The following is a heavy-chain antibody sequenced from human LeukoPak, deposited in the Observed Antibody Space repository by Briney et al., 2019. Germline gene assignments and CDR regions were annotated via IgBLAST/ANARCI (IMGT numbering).Heavy chain of an antibody. J-gene: IGHJ6*03. D-gene: IGHD3-10*01. V-gene: IGHV3-53*01. CDR1: GFSVSMKY. Sequence: GESLRLSCAASGFSVSMKYMTWVRQAPGKGLEWVSVIFSGGTTYYADSVKGRFTVSRDNSKNMMYLQMNSLRAEDAAVYYCARFSGSGMQHYYYYMDVWGTGTTVTVSS. CDR2: IFSGGTT. CDR3: ARFSGSGMQHYYYYMDV.